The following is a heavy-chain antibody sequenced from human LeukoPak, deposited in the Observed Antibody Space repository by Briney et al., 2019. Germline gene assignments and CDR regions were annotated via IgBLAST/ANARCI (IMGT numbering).Heavy chain of an antibody. V-gene: IGHV4-38-2*01. D-gene: IGHD6-13*01. CDR2: IYHSGST. CDR3: ARQGLAAAGTGYFDY. J-gene: IGHJ4*02. Sequence: SETLSLTCAVSGYSISSGYYWGWIRPPPGKGLEWIGSIYHSGSTYYNPSLKSRVTISVDTSKNQFSLKLSSVTAADTAVYYCARQGLAAAGTGYFDYWGQGTLVTASS. CDR1: GYSISSGYY.